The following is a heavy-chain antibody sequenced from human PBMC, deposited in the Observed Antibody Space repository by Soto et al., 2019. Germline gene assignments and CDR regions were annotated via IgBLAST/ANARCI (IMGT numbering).Heavy chain of an antibody. CDR2: INHSGST. V-gene: IGHV4-34*01. CDR3: ARGRVY. Sequence: SETLSLTCAVYGGSFSGYYWSWIRQPPGKGLEWIGEINHSGSTNYNPSLKSRVTISVDTSKNQFSLKLSSVTAADTAVYYCARGRVYWGQGTLVTVSS. CDR1: GGSFSGYY. J-gene: IGHJ4*02.